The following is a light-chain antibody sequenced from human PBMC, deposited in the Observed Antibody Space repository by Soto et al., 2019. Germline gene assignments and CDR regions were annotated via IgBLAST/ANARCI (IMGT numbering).Light chain of an antibody. CDR3: ASWNGKLRGHV. CDR2: VNN. J-gene: IGLJ1*01. V-gene: IGLV1-47*01. CDR1: SSNIGGNF. Sequence: QAVVTQPPSVSGTPGQRVTISCSGSSSNIGGNFVYWYQHVPGTANKLLIYVNNQRPLVFPDRISPPNSGTSVSLATSGLRYDDQADYYCASWNGKLRGHVFGTGTKLTVL.